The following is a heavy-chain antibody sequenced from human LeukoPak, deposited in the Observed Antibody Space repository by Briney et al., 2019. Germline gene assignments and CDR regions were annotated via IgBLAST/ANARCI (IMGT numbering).Heavy chain of an antibody. V-gene: IGHV3-74*01. CDR2: INSDGSGT. CDR3: ARYGDGYDFDY. Sequence: GGSLRLSCAASGFTFSSYWMHWVRQAPGKGLVWVSRINSDGSGTSYADSVKGRFTISRDNAKNTLYLQMNSLRAEDTAVYYCARYGDGYDFDYWGQGTLVTVSS. J-gene: IGHJ4*02. CDR1: GFTFSSYW. D-gene: IGHD5-24*01.